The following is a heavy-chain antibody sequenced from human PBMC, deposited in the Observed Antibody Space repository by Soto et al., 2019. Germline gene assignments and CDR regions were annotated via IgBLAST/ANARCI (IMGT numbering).Heavy chain of an antibody. CDR1: GGSFSVYY. CDR3: ARGMGEADSSSWVARWYYGMDV. Sequence: SDTLSLTCAVYGGSFSVYYWSWIRQPPGKGLEWIGEINHSGSTNYNPSLKSRVTISVDTSKNQFSLKLSSVTAADTAVYYCARGMGEADSSSWVARWYYGMDVWGQGTTVTVSS. V-gene: IGHV4-34*01. D-gene: IGHD6-13*01. CDR2: INHSGST. J-gene: IGHJ6*02.